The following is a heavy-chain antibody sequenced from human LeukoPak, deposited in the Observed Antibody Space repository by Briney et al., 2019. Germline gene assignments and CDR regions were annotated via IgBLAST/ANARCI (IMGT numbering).Heavy chain of an antibody. CDR2: IYSGGST. D-gene: IGHD1-26*01. CDR3: ARVVRKGGSYGGFDY. V-gene: IGHV3-53*01. CDR1: GFTVSSNY. Sequence: PGGSLRLSCAASGFTVSSNYMSWVRQAPGKGLEWVSTIYSGGSTDYADSVKGRFSISRDNSKNTLYLQMNSRRAEDTAVYYCARVVRKGGSYGGFDYWGQGTLVTVSS. J-gene: IGHJ4*02.